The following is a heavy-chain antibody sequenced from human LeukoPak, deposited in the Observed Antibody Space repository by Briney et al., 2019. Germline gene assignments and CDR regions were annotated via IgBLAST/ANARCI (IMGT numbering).Heavy chain of an antibody. Sequence: PSETLSLTCIVSGGSISSSSYYWGWIRHPPGKGLEWIGNIYYSGSTYYNPSLKSRVTISLDTSKNQFSLKLNSVTAADTAVYYCASVRRGFGESSKYYAYYYMGVWGKGTTVTISS. CDR2: IYYSGST. CDR3: ASVRRGFGESSKYYAYYYMGV. V-gene: IGHV4-39*01. J-gene: IGHJ6*03. CDR1: GGSISSSSYY. D-gene: IGHD3-10*01.